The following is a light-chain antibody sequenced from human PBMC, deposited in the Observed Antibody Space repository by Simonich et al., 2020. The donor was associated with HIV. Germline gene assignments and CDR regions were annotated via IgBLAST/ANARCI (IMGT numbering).Light chain of an antibody. CDR2: GAS. CDR3: QHYYNWPPIT. V-gene: IGKV3-15*01. Sequence: EIVMTQSPATLSVSPGEQATLSSRASQTVSSNLAWYQQKPRQAPRLLIYGASTRAIGIPARFSGSGSGTEFTLTINSRQSEDFAVYYCQHYYNWPPITFGQGTRLDIK. J-gene: IGKJ5*01. CDR1: QTVSSN.